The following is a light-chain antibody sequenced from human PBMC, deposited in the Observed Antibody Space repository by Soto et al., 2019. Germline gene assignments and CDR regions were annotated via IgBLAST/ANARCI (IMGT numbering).Light chain of an antibody. CDR2: DVS. CDR1: SSDVGSYNY. V-gene: IGLV2-14*03. CDR3: SSYTTSNSYV. Sequence: QSALTQPASVSGSPGQLITISCTGTSSDVGSYNYVSWYQQHPGKAPKPMIFDVSNRPSGVSIRFSGSKSGNTASLTISGLQAEDEADYYCSSYTTSNSYVFGSGTKVTVL. J-gene: IGLJ1*01.